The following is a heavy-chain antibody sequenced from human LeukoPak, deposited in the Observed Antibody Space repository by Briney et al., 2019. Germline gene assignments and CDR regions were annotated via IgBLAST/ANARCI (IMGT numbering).Heavy chain of an antibody. D-gene: IGHD2-2*01. Sequence: GESLKTSCKGSGYSFTSYWIGWVRQMPGKGLEWRGIIYPGDSDTRYSPSFQGQVTISADKSISTAYLQWSSLKASDTAMYYCARWSSTSCYYGCWFDPWGQGTLVTVSS. J-gene: IGHJ5*02. CDR2: IYPGDSDT. CDR3: ARWSSTSCYYGCWFDP. V-gene: IGHV5-51*01. CDR1: GYSFTSYW.